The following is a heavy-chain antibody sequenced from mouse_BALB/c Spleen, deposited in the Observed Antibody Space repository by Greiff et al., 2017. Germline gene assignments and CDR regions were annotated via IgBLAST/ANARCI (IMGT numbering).Heavy chain of an antibody. D-gene: IGHD4-1*01. J-gene: IGHJ2*01. CDR2: ISSGGGST. CDR3: ARHWTGTYFDY. Sequence: EVKLMESGGGLVKPGGSLKLSCAASGFAFSSYDMSWVRQTPEKRLEWVAYISSGGGSTYYPDTVKGRFTISRDNAKNTLYLQMSSLKSEDTAMYYCARHWTGTYFDYWGQGTTLTVSS. CDR1: GFAFSSYD. V-gene: IGHV5-12-1*01.